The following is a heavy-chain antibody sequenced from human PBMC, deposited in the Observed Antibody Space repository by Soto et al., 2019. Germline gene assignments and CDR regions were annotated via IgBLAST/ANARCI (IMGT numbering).Heavy chain of an antibody. CDR1: GFNFGEYV. J-gene: IGHJ6*02. CDR3: EKDIRTGTNEYGMDV. Sequence: GSSLSLSCTDSGFNFGEYVLQLVRLVPGKCLECVSLSSWDGGSTYYADSVKGRFTISRDNKKKSQYLQMNRLRAEDTALYYCEKDIRTGTNEYGMDVWGPGTTVTV. V-gene: IGHV3-43D*04. D-gene: IGHD1-7*01. CDR2: SSWDGGST.